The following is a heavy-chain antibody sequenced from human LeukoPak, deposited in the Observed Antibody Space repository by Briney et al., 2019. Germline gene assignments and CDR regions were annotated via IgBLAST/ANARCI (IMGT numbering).Heavy chain of an antibody. CDR1: GYTFTGYY. V-gene: IGHV1-2*02. Sequence: GASVKVSCKASGYTFTGYYMHWVRQAPGQGLEWMGWINPNSGGTNYAQKFQGRVTMTRDTSISTAYMELSRLRSDDTAVYYCARLPKAYYDFWSGYPHSDAFDIWGQGTMVTVSS. CDR2: INPNSGGT. D-gene: IGHD3-3*01. J-gene: IGHJ3*02. CDR3: ARLPKAYYDFWSGYPHSDAFDI.